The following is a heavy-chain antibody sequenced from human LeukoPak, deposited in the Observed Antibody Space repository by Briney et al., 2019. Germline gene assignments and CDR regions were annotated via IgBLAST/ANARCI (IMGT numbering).Heavy chain of an antibody. CDR2: ISSSGSTI. CDR3: AFLYNWNDGTDAFDI. D-gene: IGHD1-20*01. CDR1: GFTFSDYY. J-gene: IGHJ3*02. Sequence: GGSLRLSCAASGFTFSDYYMSWIRQAPGKGLEWVSYISSSGSTIYYADSVKGRFTISRDNAKNSLYLQMNSLRAEDTAVYYCAFLYNWNDGTDAFDIWGQGTMVTVSS. V-gene: IGHV3-11*01.